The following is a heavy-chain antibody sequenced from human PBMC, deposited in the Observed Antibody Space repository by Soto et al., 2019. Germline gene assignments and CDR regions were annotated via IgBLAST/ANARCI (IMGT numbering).Heavy chain of an antibody. V-gene: IGHV4-31*04. CDR3: AKTKTPHVRNGMDV. D-gene: IGHD2-8*01. CDR1: GDSLSSGGYY. CDR2: IYYSGST. Sequence: QVRLQESGPGLVRPSQTLSLTCTVSGDSLSSGGYYCSWIRRLPGKGLEWIGFIYYSGSTFYNPSLRSRVTMSADASKNQISLKLSSVTAADTAVYYCAKTKTPHVRNGMDVWGQGTTVTVSS. J-gene: IGHJ6*02.